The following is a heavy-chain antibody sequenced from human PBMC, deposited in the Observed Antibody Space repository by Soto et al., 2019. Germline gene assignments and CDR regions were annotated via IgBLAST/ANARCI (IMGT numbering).Heavy chain of an antibody. V-gene: IGHV1-69*13. CDR1: GGTFSSYA. CDR2: IIPIFGTA. Sequence: SVKVSCKASGGTFSSYAISWVRQAPGQGLEWMGGIIPIFGTANYAQKCQGRVTITADESTSTAYMELSSLRSEDTAVYYCARRDDYVWGSYRYYYYGMDVWGQGTTVTVSS. D-gene: IGHD3-16*02. J-gene: IGHJ6*02. CDR3: ARRDDYVWGSYRYYYYGMDV.